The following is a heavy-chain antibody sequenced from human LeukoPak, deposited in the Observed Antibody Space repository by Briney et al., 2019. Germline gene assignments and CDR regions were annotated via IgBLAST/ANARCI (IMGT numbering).Heavy chain of an antibody. Sequence: GGSLRLSCAASGFTFSSYSMHWVRQAPGKGLEWVAVISYDGNYKNYADSVRGRFTISRDNSKNTLYLQMNSLRAEDTAVYYCAKKICSSTSCQKGGMDVWGQGTTVTVS. J-gene: IGHJ6*02. D-gene: IGHD2-2*01. CDR1: GFTFSSYS. V-gene: IGHV3-30-3*01. CDR3: AKKICSSTSCQKGGMDV. CDR2: ISYDGNYK.